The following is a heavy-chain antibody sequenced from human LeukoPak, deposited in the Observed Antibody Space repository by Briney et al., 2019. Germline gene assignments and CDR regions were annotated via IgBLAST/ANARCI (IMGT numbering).Heavy chain of an antibody. CDR3: ARKEYQLLFNWFDP. CDR2: INPNSGGT. V-gene: IGHV1-2*02. D-gene: IGHD2-2*01. CDR1: GYTFTGYY. J-gene: IGHJ5*02. Sequence: ASVKVSCKASGYTFTGYYMHWVRQAPGQGLEWMGWINPNSGGTNYAQKFQGRVTMTRDTSISTAYMELSGLRSDDTAVYYCARKEYQLLFNWFDPWGQGTLVTVSS.